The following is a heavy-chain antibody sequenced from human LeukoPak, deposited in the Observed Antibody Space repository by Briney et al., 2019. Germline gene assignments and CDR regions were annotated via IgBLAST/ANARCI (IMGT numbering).Heavy chain of an antibody. V-gene: IGHV4-59*01. CDR1: GGSISSYY. D-gene: IGHD4-17*01. CDR3: ARGNYGDYVFA. J-gene: IGHJ5*02. CDR2: ISYSGST. Sequence: PSETLSFTCTVSGGSISSYYWSWIRQPPGKGLEWIGYISYSGSTNYNPSLKSRVTISVDTSKNQLSLKLSSVTAADTAVYYCARGNYGDYVFAWGQGTLVTVSS.